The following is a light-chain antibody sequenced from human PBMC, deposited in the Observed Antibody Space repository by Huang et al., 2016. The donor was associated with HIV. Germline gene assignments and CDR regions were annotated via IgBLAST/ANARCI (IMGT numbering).Light chain of an antibody. V-gene: IGKV1-39*01. CDR2: AAS. CDR1: QNINSY. CDR3: QLVYGTTPEYT. Sequence: DIQMTQSPSSLSASVGDRVTITCRANQNINSYLNWYQHKPGKAPKLLLYAASRLQSAVPSRFSVSGSGTDFTLTISSLQPEDFATYYCQLVYGTTPEYTFGQGTRLEIK. J-gene: IGKJ2*01.